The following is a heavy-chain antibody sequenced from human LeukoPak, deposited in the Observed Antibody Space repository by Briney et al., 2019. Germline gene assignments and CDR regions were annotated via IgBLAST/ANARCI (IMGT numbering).Heavy chain of an antibody. V-gene: IGHV3-48*01. Sequence: PGGSLRLSCAASGFTFSSYNMNWVRQAPGKGLDWVSYISSGSSIVFYADSVRGRFTISRDDAKNPLYLQMNSLRAEDTAVYYCARPHGMFGGVITPHAFDIWGQGTMVTVSS. CDR1: GFTFSSYN. D-gene: IGHD3-16*02. CDR3: ARPHGMFGGVITPHAFDI. J-gene: IGHJ3*02. CDR2: ISSGSSIV.